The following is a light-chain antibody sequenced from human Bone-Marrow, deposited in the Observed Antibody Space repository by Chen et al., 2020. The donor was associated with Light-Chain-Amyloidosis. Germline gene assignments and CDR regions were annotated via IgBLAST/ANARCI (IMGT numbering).Light chain of an antibody. CDR1: SSNIGKNY. CDR3: GAWDISRSGRV. Sequence: QSALTQPPSLSAAPGQNVTISCSGSSSNIGKNYVSWYQQLPGTAPKLLIYDSNKRPSGIPDRFSGTQSRTSAALGITGLQTGDEADYYCGAWDISRSGRVFGGGTRLTII. J-gene: IGLJ3*02. CDR2: DSN. V-gene: IGLV1-51*01.